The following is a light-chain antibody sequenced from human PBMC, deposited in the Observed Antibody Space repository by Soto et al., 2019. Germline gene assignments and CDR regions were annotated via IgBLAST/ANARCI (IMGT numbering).Light chain of an antibody. J-gene: IGLJ2*01. Sequence: QPVLTQPPSASGTPGQTATISCSGYTSNIGNNAVNWYQQLPGTAPKLLISTDNQRPSGVPDRFSGSKSGTSVFLTISGLQSEDEADYYCSAWDDDLRGPVFGGGTKLTVL. CDR1: TSNIGNNA. CDR3: SAWDDDLRGPV. V-gene: IGLV1-44*01. CDR2: TDN.